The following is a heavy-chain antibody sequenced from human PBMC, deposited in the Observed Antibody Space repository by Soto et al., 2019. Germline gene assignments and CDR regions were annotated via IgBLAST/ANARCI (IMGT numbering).Heavy chain of an antibody. CDR1: GFTFSDYY. CDR3: ARDNGDYAEGYFDY. CDR2: ISSSSSYT. V-gene: IGHV3-11*06. J-gene: IGHJ4*02. Sequence: VQLVESGGGLVQPGGSLRLSCAASGFTFSDYYMSWIRQAPGKGLEWVSYISSSSSYTNYADSVKGRFTISRDNAKNSLYLQMNSLRAEDTAVYYCARDNGDYAEGYFDYWGQGTLVTVSS. D-gene: IGHD4-17*01.